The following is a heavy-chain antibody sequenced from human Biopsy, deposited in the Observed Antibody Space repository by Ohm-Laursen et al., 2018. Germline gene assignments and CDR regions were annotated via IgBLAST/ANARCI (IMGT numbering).Heavy chain of an antibody. CDR1: GFRFDNTG. CDR3: ARAKSVLDYFYGLDV. V-gene: IGHV3-9*01. J-gene: IGHJ6*02. Sequence: SLRLSCAASGFRFDNTGMHWVRQGPGKGLEWVAGISWSSDSITYAKSVTGRFTISRDNAKRSLYLQMNSLRAEDTAVYYCARAKSVLDYFYGLDVWGQGTTVTVSS. CDR2: ISWSSDSI. D-gene: IGHD5/OR15-5a*01.